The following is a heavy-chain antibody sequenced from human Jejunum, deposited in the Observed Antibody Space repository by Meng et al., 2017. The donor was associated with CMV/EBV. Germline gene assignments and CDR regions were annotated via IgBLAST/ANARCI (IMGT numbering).Heavy chain of an antibody. D-gene: IGHD4-11*01. V-gene: IGHV3-21*01. CDR2: INSDSRYI. Sequence: SCTASGFTFSTYWMSWVRQAPGKGLEWVSSINSDSRYIYYADSVKGRFTISRDSAKNSLYLQMESLRAEDTAVYYCARDNDFTNSYWGQGTLVTVSS. CDR1: GFTFSTYW. J-gene: IGHJ4*02. CDR3: ARDNDFTNSY.